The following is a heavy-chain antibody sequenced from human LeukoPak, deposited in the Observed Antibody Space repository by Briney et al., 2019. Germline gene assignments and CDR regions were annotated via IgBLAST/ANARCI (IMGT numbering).Heavy chain of an antibody. CDR2: ISSSSSYI. Sequence: GGSLRLSCAASGFTFSSYSMNWVRQAPGKGLEWVSSISSSSSYIYYADSVKGRFTISRDNAKNSLYLQMNSLRAEDTAVYYCARGNIVVVPAAAEDFDYWGQGTLVTVSS. CDR3: ARGNIVVVPAAAEDFDY. V-gene: IGHV3-21*01. CDR1: GFTFSSYS. J-gene: IGHJ4*02. D-gene: IGHD2-2*01.